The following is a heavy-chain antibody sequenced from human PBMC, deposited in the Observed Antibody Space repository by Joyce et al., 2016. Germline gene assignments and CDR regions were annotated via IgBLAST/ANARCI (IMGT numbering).Heavy chain of an antibody. CDR1: GLRFSGSG. CDR2: IWDDGSQT. J-gene: IGHJ2*01. CDR3: ARGRSGATDWYFEP. Sequence: QVVLVESGGDVVQPGTSLRLSCVVSGLRFSGSGLHWVRQAPGKALEWVAVIWDDGSQTYYADSVKGRFTIARDDSRNTVHLQMNSLRVEDTALYYCARGRSGATDWYFEPWGRGTLVTVSS. D-gene: IGHD2-15*01. V-gene: IGHV3-33*01.